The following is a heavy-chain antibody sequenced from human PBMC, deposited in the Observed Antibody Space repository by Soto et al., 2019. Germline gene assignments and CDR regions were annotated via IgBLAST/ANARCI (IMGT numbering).Heavy chain of an antibody. Sequence: RLSCADSGFTFSRYEMNWVRQAPGKGLEWVSYISSSSTLYYADSVKGRFTISRDNAKNSLYLQMNSLRAEDTAVYYCARGGSGSYFWYLDLWGRGTLVTVYS. CDR1: GFTFSRYE. CDR3: ARGGSGSYFWYLDL. D-gene: IGHD1-26*01. CDR2: ISSSSTL. V-gene: IGHV3-48*03. J-gene: IGHJ2*01.